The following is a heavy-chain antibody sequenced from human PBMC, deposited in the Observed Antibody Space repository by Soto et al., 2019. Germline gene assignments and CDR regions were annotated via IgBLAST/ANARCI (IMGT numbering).Heavy chain of an antibody. CDR1: GGSISSSSYY. J-gene: IGHJ5*02. D-gene: IGHD2-21*02. CDR3: SRNIVVVTATNNWFDL. CDR2: IYYSGST. Sequence: SETLSLTCTVSGGSISSSSYYWGWIRQPPGKGLEWIGSIYYSGSTYYNPSLKGRVTISVDTSKNQFSLKLSSVTAADTAVYYCSRNIVVVTATNNWFDLWGQGTLVTVAS. V-gene: IGHV4-39*01.